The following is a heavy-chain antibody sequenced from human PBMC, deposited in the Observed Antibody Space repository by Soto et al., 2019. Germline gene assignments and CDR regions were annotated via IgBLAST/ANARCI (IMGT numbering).Heavy chain of an antibody. V-gene: IGHV4-34*01. CDR1: GGSFSGYY. Sequence: QVQLQQWGAGLLKPSETLSLTCAVYGGSFSGYYWSWIRQPPGKGLERIGEINHSGSTNYNPSLKSRVTISVDTSKNQFSLKLSSVTAADTAVYYCARRRITMVRGVKNWFDPWGQGTLVTVSS. J-gene: IGHJ5*02. CDR2: INHSGST. D-gene: IGHD3-10*01. CDR3: ARRRITMVRGVKNWFDP.